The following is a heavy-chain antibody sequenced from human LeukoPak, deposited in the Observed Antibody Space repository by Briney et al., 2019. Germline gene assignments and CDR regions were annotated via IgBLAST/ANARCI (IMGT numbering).Heavy chain of an antibody. Sequence: PGGSLRLSCAASGFTLSSYTMNWVRQAPGKGLEWVSSISGSSSYIYYADSVKGRFTISRDNAKKSLFLQMNSLRAEDTAVYYCARQLWFGELYTGYFDYWDQGTLVTVSS. D-gene: IGHD3-10*01. CDR1: GFTLSSYT. V-gene: IGHV3-21*01. CDR2: ISGSSSYI. J-gene: IGHJ4*02. CDR3: ARQLWFGELYTGYFDY.